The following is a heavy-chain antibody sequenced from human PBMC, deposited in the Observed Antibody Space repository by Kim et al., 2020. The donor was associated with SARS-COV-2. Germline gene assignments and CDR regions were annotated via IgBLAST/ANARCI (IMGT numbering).Heavy chain of an antibody. CDR1: GFTFSSYE. Sequence: GGSLRLSCAASGFTFSSYEMNWVRQAPGKGLEWVSYISSSGSTIYYADSVKGRFTISRDNAKNSLYLQMNSLRVEDTAVYYCARTYYDYVWGSYRLDYWGQGTLVTVSS. CDR2: ISSSGSTI. J-gene: IGHJ4*02. CDR3: ARTYYDYVWGSYRLDY. D-gene: IGHD3-16*02. V-gene: IGHV3-48*03.